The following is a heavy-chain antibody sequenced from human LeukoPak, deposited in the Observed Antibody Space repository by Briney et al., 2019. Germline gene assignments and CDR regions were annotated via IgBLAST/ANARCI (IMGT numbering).Heavy chain of an antibody. D-gene: IGHD1-26*01. V-gene: IGHV4-59*12. CDR2: IYYSGST. Sequence: SETLSFTCTVSGGSISSYYWNWIRQPPGKGLEWIGYIYYSGSTSYNPSLKSRVTISVDKSKNQFSLKLSSVTAADTAVYYCARDGGSPGQHAFDIWGQGTMVTVSS. CDR1: GGSISSYY. J-gene: IGHJ3*02. CDR3: ARDGGSPGQHAFDI.